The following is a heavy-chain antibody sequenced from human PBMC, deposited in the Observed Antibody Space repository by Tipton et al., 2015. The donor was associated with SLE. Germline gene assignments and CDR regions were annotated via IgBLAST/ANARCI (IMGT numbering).Heavy chain of an antibody. J-gene: IGHJ5*02. V-gene: IGHV4-59*01. Sequence: TLSLTCTVSGGSIRDYYWSWIRQPPGKGLEWIGHIYTSGTTYNPSLKSRVTISVDTSKNQFSLKLSSVTAADTAVYYCAREGQLVPNWFDPWGQGTLVTVSS. D-gene: IGHD6-13*01. CDR2: IYTSGTT. CDR1: GGSIRDYY. CDR3: AREGQLVPNWFDP.